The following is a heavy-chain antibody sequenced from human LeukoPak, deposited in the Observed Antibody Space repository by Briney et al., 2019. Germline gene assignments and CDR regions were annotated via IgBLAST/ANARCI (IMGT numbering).Heavy chain of an antibody. V-gene: IGHV3-7*01. J-gene: IGHJ4*02. CDR3: ARGGVVPAAIGTGY. D-gene: IGHD2-2*01. CDR2: IKQDGSEK. CDR1: GFTFSSYW. Sequence: QSGGSLRLSCAASGFTFSSYWMSWVRQAPGKGLEWVANIKQDGSEKYYVDSVKGRFTISRDNAKNSQYLQMNSLRAEDTAVYYCARGGVVPAAIGTGYWGQGTLVAVSS.